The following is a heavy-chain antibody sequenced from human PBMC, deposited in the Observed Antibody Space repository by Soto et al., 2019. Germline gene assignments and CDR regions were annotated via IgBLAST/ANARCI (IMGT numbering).Heavy chain of an antibody. V-gene: IGHV1-69*02. CDR3: ESSYGSGSYYNRGDY. D-gene: IGHD3-10*01. CDR2: IIPILGIA. CDR1: GGTFSSYT. J-gene: IGHJ4*02. Sequence: QVQLVQSGAEVKKPGSSVKVSCKASGGTFSSYTISWVRQAPGQGLEWMGRIIPILGIANYAQKFQGRVTITADKSTSTAYMELSSLRSEDTAVYYCESSYGSGSYYNRGDYWGQGTLVTVSS.